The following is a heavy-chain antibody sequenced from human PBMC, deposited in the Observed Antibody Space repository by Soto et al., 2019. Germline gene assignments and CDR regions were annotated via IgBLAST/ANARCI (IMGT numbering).Heavy chain of an antibody. J-gene: IGHJ4*02. Sequence: ASVKVSCKXSGYTFTSYAMHWVRQAPGQRLEWMGWINAGNGNTKYSQKFQGRVTITRDTSASTAYMELSSLRSEDTAVYYCARDQSLGAVAGTGIYYWGQGTLVTVS. V-gene: IGHV1-3*01. CDR3: ARDQSLGAVAGTGIYY. CDR2: INAGNGNT. CDR1: GYTFTSYA. D-gene: IGHD6-19*01.